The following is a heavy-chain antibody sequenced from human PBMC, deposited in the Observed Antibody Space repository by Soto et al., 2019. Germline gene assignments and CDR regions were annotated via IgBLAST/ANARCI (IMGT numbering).Heavy chain of an antibody. CDR3: AREETGRRYFDWTPSTPYGMDV. CDR2: IKQDGSEK. V-gene: IGHV3-7*03. J-gene: IGHJ6*02. CDR1: GFTFSSYW. Sequence: EVQLVESGGGLVQPGGSLRLSCAASGFTFSSYWMSWVRQAPGKGLEWVANIKQDGSEKYYVDSVKGRFTISRDNAKNSLYLQMNRLRAEDTAVYYCAREETGRRYFDWTPSTPYGMDVWGQGPTVTVSS. D-gene: IGHD3-9*01.